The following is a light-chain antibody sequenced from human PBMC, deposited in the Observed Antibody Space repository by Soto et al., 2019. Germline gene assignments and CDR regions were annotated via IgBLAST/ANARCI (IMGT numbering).Light chain of an antibody. Sequence: QSVLTQPHSVSGAPGQRVTISCTGSSSNIGAGYDVHWYKQLPGTAPKLLIFGNNNRPSGVPDRFSGSKFGPSASLAITGLQDDDEADYYCQSYDRSLSGTVLGGGTKVTVL. CDR1: SSNIGAGYD. CDR2: GNN. CDR3: QSYDRSLSGTV. J-gene: IGLJ3*02. V-gene: IGLV1-40*01.